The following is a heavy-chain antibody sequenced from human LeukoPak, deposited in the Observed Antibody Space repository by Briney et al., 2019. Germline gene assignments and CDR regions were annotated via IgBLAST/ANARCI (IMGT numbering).Heavy chain of an antibody. CDR1: GFTFSDYY. Sequence: GGSLRLSCAASGFTFSDYYMSWMRQAPGQGLEWVSYISTSGSTIYHADSVKGRFTISRDNAKNSLYLQMNSLRAEDTAVYYCVRDGGVSGYDLLDYWGQGTLATVSS. CDR2: ISTSGSTI. CDR3: VRDGGVSGYDLLDY. D-gene: IGHD5-12*01. J-gene: IGHJ4*02. V-gene: IGHV3-11*04.